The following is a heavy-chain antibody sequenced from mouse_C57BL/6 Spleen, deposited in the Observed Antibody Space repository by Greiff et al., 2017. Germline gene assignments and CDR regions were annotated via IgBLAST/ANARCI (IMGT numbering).Heavy chain of an antibody. V-gene: IGHV1-61*01. Sequence: QVQLQQPGAELVRPGSSVKLSCKASGYTFTSYWMDWVKQRPGQGLEWIGNIYPSDSETHYNQKFKDKATLTVDKSSSTAYMQLSSLTSEDSAVYYCARSYYDYDYDYWGQGTTLTVSS. D-gene: IGHD2-4*01. CDR2: IYPSDSET. CDR1: GYTFTSYW. J-gene: IGHJ2*01. CDR3: ARSYYDYDYDY.